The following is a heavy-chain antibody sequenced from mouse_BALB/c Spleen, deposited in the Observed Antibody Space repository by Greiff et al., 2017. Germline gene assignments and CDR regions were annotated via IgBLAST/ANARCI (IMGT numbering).Heavy chain of an antibody. D-gene: IGHD3-1*01. J-gene: IGHJ2*01. CDR2: IYPGNVNT. CDR1: GYTFTSYY. CDR3: ARGGYEDYCDY. Sequence: QVQLQQSGPELVKPGASVRISCKASGYTFTSYYIHWVKQRPGQGLEWIGWIYPGNVNTKYNEKFKGKATLTADKSSSTAYMQLSSLTSEDSAVYVCARGGYEDYCDYRGEGTTLTVSS. V-gene: IGHV1S56*01.